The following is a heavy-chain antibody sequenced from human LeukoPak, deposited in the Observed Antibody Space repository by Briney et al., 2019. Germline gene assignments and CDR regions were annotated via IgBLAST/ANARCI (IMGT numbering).Heavy chain of an antibody. J-gene: IGHJ4*02. CDR3: ARTGGSGSKFDY. CDR2: INHSGSN. Sequence: SETLSLTCAVYAGSFSGYYWSWIRQPPGKGLEWIGEINHSGSNNYNPSLKSRVTISVDTSKNQFSLKLSSVTAADTAVYYCARTGGSGSKFDYWGQGTLVTVSS. V-gene: IGHV4-34*01. D-gene: IGHD3-10*01. CDR1: AGSFSGYY.